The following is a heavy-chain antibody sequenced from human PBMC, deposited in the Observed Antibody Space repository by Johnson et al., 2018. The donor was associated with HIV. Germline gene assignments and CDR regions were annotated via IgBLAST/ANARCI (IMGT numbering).Heavy chain of an antibody. CDR3: AKGSRARAVYDFWSGVPDAFDI. Sequence: QVQLMESGGGWVKPGGSLSLSCAASGFTFSDSYMNWIRQAPGKGLEWVSYISGSDGAIWYADSVKGRFTVSRDNAKNSFYLQMNSLRPEDTAVYYCAKGSRARAVYDFWSGVPDAFDIWGQGTMVTVSS. V-gene: IGHV3-11*04. CDR2: ISGSDGAI. D-gene: IGHD3-3*01. J-gene: IGHJ3*02. CDR1: GFTFSDSY.